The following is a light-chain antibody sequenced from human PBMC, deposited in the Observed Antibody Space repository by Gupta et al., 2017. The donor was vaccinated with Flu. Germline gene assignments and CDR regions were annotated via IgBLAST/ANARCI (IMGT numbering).Light chain of an antibody. J-gene: IGKJ4*01. CDR2: DAS. CDR3: QQYENLPLT. CDR1: QDISNY. V-gene: IGKV1-33*01. Sequence: DIQMTQSPSSLSASVGDRVTITCQASQDISNYLNWYQQKPGKAPKLLIYDASNLETGVPSRFSGSGSGTDFTFTISNLQPEEIGTYYCQQYENLPLTFGGGTKVEIK.